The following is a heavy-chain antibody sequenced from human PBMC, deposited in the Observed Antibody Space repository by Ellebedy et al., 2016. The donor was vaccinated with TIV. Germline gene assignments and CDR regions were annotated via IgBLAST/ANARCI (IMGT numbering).Heavy chain of an antibody. CDR3: ARDYLSGYTHGHRAAFDY. V-gene: IGHV3-33*01. CDR2: IWFDGSNK. Sequence: GGSLRLXXAASGFAFSNYAMDWVRQAPGKGLEWVAVIWFDGSNKYYADSVKGRFTISRDNSKNTLFLQMNSLRAEDTAVYYCARDYLSGYTHGHRAAFDYWGQGTLVTVSS. J-gene: IGHJ4*02. CDR1: GFAFSNYA. D-gene: IGHD5-18*01.